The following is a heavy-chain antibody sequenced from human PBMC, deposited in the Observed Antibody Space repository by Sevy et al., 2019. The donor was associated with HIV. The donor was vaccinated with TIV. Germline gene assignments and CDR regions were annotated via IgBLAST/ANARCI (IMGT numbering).Heavy chain of an antibody. D-gene: IGHD2-15*01. CDR2: INSGSTII. Sequence: GGSLRLSCVASGFTFSSYNFNWVRQAPGKGLELISFINSGSTIISHADSVKGRFTISRDSAKKSVYLQMNSLRVEDTAVYYCARDGGYSDYGMDLWGQGTTATVSS. V-gene: IGHV3-48*01. CDR1: GFTFSSYN. J-gene: IGHJ6*02. CDR3: ARDGGYSDYGMDL.